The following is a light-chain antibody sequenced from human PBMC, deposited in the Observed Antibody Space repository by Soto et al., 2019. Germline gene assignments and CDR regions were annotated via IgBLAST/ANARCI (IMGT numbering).Light chain of an antibody. CDR1: QSISSY. CDR3: QQSYSTTWT. Sequence: DIKMTQSRSSLSASVGDRVTITCRASQSISSYLNWYQQKPGKAPKLLIYAASSLQSGVPSRFSGSGSETDFTLTISSLQPEDFATYSCQQSYSTTWTFGQGTKVDIK. V-gene: IGKV1-39*01. J-gene: IGKJ1*01. CDR2: AAS.